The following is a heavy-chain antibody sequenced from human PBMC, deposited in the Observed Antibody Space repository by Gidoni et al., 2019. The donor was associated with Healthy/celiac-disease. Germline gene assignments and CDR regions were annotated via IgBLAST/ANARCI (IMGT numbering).Heavy chain of an antibody. D-gene: IGHD3-10*01. Sequence: EVQLLESGGGLVQPGGSLRLSCAPSGFPFSSYARSWVRQAPGKGLAWVSAIRGSGGSTYYAGSVKGRFTIYRDNSKNTLYLQMNSLRAEDTAVYYCAKSPERYYYGAKHAFDIWGQGTMVTVSS. CDR3: AKSPERYYYGAKHAFDI. J-gene: IGHJ3*02. CDR2: IRGSGGST. CDR1: GFPFSSYA. V-gene: IGHV3-23*01.